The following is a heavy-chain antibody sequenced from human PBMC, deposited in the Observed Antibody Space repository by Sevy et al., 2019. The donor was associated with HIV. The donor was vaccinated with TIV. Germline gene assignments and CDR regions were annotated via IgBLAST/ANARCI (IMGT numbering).Heavy chain of an antibody. CDR1: GFTFSSYA. D-gene: IGHD3-22*01. CDR2: ISYDGSNK. J-gene: IGHJ2*01. V-gene: IGHV3-30-3*01. Sequence: GGSLRLSCAASGFTFSSYAMHWVRQAPGKGLEWVAVISYDGSNKYYADSVKGRFTISRDNSKNTPYLQMNSLRAEDTAVYYCAREPIFYDSSGYPSWYFDLWGRGTLVTVSS. CDR3: AREPIFYDSSGYPSWYFDL.